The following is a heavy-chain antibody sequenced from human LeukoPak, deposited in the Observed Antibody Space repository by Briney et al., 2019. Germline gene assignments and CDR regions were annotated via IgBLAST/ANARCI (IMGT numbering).Heavy chain of an antibody. CDR2: IFDTGST. Sequence: SETLSLTCTVSGGPISSYYWSWLRQPPGKGLEWIGYIFDTGSTNYNPSLKSRVTISIDTSKDQFSLRLSSVTAADTAVYYCARHGGGYSFDYWGQGTLVTVSS. V-gene: IGHV4-59*08. J-gene: IGHJ4*02. D-gene: IGHD5-24*01. CDR3: ARHGGGYSFDY. CDR1: GGPISSYY.